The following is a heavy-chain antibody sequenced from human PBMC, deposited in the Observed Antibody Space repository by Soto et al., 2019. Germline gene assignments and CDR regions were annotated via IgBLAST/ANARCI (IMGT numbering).Heavy chain of an antibody. D-gene: IGHD3-10*01. Sequence: VGSLRLSCRASGFTLTNYALTWVRKCPGKGLQWVSLMTGGGTTDYADSAKGRFIISRDNSKNTLNLQMHNLRADDTALYYCAKLKGGLGRVYGLDAWGQGTMVTVSS. CDR1: GFTLTNYA. CDR2: MTGGGTT. CDR3: AKLKGGLGRVYGLDA. J-gene: IGHJ6*02. V-gene: IGHV3-23*01.